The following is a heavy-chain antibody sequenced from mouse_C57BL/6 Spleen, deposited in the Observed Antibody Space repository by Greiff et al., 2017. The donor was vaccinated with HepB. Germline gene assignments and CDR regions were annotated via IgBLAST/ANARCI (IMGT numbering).Heavy chain of an antibody. CDR3: ASQRLGPPLDY. CDR1: GFNIKDYY. Sequence: VQLKESGAELVKPGASVKLSCTASGFNIKDYYMHWVKQRTEQGLEWIGRIDPEDGETKYAPKFQGKAAITADTSSNTAYLQLSSLTSEDTAVYYCASQRLGPPLDYWGQGTTLTVSS. CDR2: IDPEDGET. J-gene: IGHJ2*01. V-gene: IGHV14-2*01. D-gene: IGHD4-1*01.